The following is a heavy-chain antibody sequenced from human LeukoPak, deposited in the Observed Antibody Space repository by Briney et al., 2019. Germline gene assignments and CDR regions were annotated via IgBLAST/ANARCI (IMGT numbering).Heavy chain of an antibody. Sequence: GGSLKISCKGSGYSFTSYWIGWVRQMPGKGLEWMGIIYPGDSDTRYSPSFQGQVTISADKSISTAYLQWSSLKASDTAMYYCARHRDCSSTSCYSHWFDPWGQGTLVTVSS. CDR2: IYPGDSDT. D-gene: IGHD2-2*01. CDR3: ARHRDCSSTSCYSHWFDP. V-gene: IGHV5-51*01. J-gene: IGHJ5*02. CDR1: GYSFTSYW.